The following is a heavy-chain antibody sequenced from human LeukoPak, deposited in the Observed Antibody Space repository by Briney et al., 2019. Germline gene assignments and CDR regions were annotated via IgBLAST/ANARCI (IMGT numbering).Heavy chain of an antibody. J-gene: IGHJ4*02. CDR3: ARGSGYSYGYVY. D-gene: IGHD5-18*01. CDR1: GGSISSGDYY. CDR2: IYYSGST. V-gene: IGHV4-30-4*01. Sequence: SETLSLTCTVSGGSISSGDYYWSWIRQPPGKGLEWIGYIYYSGSTYYNPSLKSRVTISVDTSKNQFSLKLSTVTAADTAVYYCARGSGYSYGYVYWGQGTLVTVSS.